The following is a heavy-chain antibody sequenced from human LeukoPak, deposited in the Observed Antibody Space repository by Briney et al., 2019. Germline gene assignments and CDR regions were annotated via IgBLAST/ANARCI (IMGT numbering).Heavy chain of an antibody. D-gene: IGHD4-17*01. V-gene: IGHV4-59*11. J-gene: IGHJ3*02. CDR1: GDSFSSHY. Sequence: PSETLSLTCAVSGDSFSSHYWTWIRQSPGMGLEWIGYISHIGRTNYNPSLKSRVTISIDTSKTQFSLKLRSVTAADSPVYYCARDLVTVTKGFDIWGQGTMVSVSS. CDR3: ARDLVTVTKGFDI. CDR2: ISHIGRT.